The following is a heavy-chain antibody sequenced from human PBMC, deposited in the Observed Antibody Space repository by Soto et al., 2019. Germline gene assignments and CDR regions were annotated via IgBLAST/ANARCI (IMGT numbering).Heavy chain of an antibody. CDR1: EDSFVIHW. V-gene: IGHV5-51*01. J-gene: IGHJ4*02. D-gene: IGHD2-8*01. CDR3: ARLYDARLY. Sequence: GESLKISCKGSEDSFVIHWVGWVRQMPGKGLEWMGIIYPHDSETKYSPSFRGQATISADRSANTAYLQWSSLKASDTAMYYCARLYDARLYWDQGTQVTVSS. CDR2: IYPHDSET.